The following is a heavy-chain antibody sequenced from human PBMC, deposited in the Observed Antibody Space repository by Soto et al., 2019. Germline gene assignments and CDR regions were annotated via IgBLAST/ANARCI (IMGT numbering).Heavy chain of an antibody. CDR2: INHSGST. J-gene: IGHJ6*02. V-gene: IGHV4-34*01. Sequence: SETLSLTCAVYGGSFSGYYWSWIRQPPGKGLEWIGEINHSGSTNYNPSLKSRVTISVDTSKNQFSLKLSSVTAADTAVYYCARFKVRGVINYYCYGMDVWGQGTTVTVSS. CDR1: GGSFSGYY. CDR3: ARFKVRGVINYYCYGMDV. D-gene: IGHD3-10*01.